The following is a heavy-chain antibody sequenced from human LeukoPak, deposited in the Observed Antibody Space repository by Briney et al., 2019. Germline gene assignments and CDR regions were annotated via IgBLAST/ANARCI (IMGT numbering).Heavy chain of an antibody. Sequence: ASVKISCKASGYTFTGYYLHWVRQAPGQGLEWMGWISPNSDDTNYAQKFRGRVNMTRDTSISTAYMELSRLRSDDTAIYYCARGGFDYWGQATLVTVSS. J-gene: IGHJ4*02. CDR1: GYTFTGYY. V-gene: IGHV1-2*02. CDR2: ISPNSDDT. CDR3: ARGGFDY.